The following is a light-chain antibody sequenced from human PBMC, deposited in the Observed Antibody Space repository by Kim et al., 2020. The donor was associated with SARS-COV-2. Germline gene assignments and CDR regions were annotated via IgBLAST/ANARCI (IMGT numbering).Light chain of an antibody. V-gene: IGLV3-21*04. CDR2: YDS. J-gene: IGLJ2*01. CDR3: QVWDSSSDHRVV. Sequence: SYELTQPPSVSVAPGKTAKISCGGHSIGSKSVHWYQQKSGQPPVLVLYYDSDRPSGIPERFSGSNSGNTATLTISRVEAGDEADYYCQVWDSSSDHRVVFGGGTQLTVL. CDR1: SIGSKS.